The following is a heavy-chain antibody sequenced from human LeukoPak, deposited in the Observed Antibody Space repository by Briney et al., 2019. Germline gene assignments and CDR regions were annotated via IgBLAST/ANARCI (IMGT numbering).Heavy chain of an antibody. CDR2: IIPIFGTT. D-gene: IGHD1-14*01. Sequence: ASVKVSCKATGDTFIDFSISWVRQAPGQGLEWMGGIIPIFGTTHYAQKFQGRVTITADDSTRTIYLEVNSLRSDDTAVYYCANLHPDPEGFDLWGRGTLVTVSS. J-gene: IGHJ2*01. CDR3: ANLHPDPEGFDL. CDR1: GDTFIDFS. V-gene: IGHV1-69*13.